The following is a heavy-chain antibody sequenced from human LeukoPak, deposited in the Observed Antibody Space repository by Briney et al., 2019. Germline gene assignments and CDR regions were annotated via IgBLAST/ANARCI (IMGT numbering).Heavy chain of an antibody. CDR1: GFTFSSYA. CDR3: AKARYCSSTSCYLGFDP. CDR2: ISGSGGST. V-gene: IGHV3-23*01. D-gene: IGHD2-2*01. Sequence: GGSLRLSCAASGFTFSSYAMSWVRQAPGKGLEWVSAISGSGGSTYYADSVKGRFTISRDNSKNTLYLKMNSLRAEDTAVYYCAKARYCSSTSCYLGFDPWGQGTLVTVSS. J-gene: IGHJ5*02.